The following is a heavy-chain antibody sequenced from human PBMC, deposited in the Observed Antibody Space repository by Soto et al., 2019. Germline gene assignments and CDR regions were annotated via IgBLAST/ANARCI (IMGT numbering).Heavy chain of an antibody. V-gene: IGHV3-30*18. J-gene: IGHJ4*02. CDR2: ISYDGSNK. CDR3: AKDPIRILRYFDWPEYYFDY. D-gene: IGHD3-9*01. Sequence: GGSLSLSCAASGFTFSSYGMHWVRQAPGKGLEWVAVISYDGSNKYYADSVKGRFTISRDNSKNTLYLQMNSLRAEDTAVYYCAKDPIRILRYFDWPEYYFDYWGQGTLVTVSS. CDR1: GFTFSSYG.